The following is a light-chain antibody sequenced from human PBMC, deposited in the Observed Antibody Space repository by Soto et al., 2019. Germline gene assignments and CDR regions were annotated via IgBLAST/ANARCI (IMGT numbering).Light chain of an antibody. CDR3: QQYNSYLYT. J-gene: IGKJ2*01. CDR2: DAS. Sequence: DIQMTQSPSTLSASVGDRVTITCRASQSTSRWLAWYQQKPGKAPKLLIYDASSLESGVPSRFSGSGSGTDFTLTISSLQPDDFATYYCQQYNSYLYTFGQGTKVDIK. CDR1: QSTSRW. V-gene: IGKV1-5*01.